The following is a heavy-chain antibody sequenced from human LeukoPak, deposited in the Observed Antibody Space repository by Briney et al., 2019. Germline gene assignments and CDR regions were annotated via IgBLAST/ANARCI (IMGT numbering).Heavy chain of an antibody. D-gene: IGHD5-12*01. CDR2: VYSGGLT. V-gene: IGHV3-66*01. CDR1: GFIVSENY. CDR3: ARMVATGHFDY. J-gene: IGHJ4*02. Sequence: AGGSLRLSCAASGFIVSENYMSWVRQAPGKGLEWVSTVYSGGLTFYADPVKGRFTISRDNSKNTLYLQMNSLRAEDTAVYYCARMVATGHFDYWGQGTPVTVSS.